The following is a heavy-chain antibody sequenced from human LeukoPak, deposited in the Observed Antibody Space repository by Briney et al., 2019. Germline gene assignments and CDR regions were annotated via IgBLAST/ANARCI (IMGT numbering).Heavy chain of an antibody. Sequence: GRSLRLSCAASGFTFSSYGMHWVRQAPGKGLEWVAVIWYDGSNKYYADSVKGRFTISRDNSKNTLYLKMNILRAEDTAVYYCARDNDHYYDSSGYTEAYYFDYWGQGTLVTVSS. J-gene: IGHJ4*02. D-gene: IGHD3-22*01. CDR3: ARDNDHYYDSSGYTEAYYFDY. CDR1: GFTFSSYG. CDR2: IWYDGSNK. V-gene: IGHV3-33*01.